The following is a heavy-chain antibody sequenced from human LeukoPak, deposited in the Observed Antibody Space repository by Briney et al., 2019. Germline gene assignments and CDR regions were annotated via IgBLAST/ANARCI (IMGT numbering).Heavy chain of an antibody. J-gene: IGHJ4*02. CDR1: GYSITSGYY. D-gene: IGHD3-10*01. CDR2: IYHSGST. CDR3: ARVGGSGSYPYYFDY. V-gene: IGHV4-38-2*02. Sequence: SETLSLTCTVSGYSITSGYYWGWIRQPPGKGPEWIGSIYHSGSTYYNPSLKSRVTISVDTSKNQFSLRLSSVTAADTAFYYCARVGGSGSYPYYFDYWGQGTLVTVSS.